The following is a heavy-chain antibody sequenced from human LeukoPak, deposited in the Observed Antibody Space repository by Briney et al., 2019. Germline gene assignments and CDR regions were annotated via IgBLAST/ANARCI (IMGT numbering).Heavy chain of an antibody. CDR2: ISAYNGNK. D-gene: IGHD2-15*01. J-gene: IGHJ4*02. CDR1: GYTFTSAS. CDR3: GRRLGRYCSGGSCYVVLFEFDY. Sequence: ASVKVSCKPSGYTFTSASISGVCHAPRQGLERMGWISAYNGNKYYAEKLQGSVTMTTSTYTRTAYIDPRSLRTDNTAVYYWGRRLGRYCSGGSCYVVLFEFDYWGQGTLVTVSS. V-gene: IGHV1-18*01.